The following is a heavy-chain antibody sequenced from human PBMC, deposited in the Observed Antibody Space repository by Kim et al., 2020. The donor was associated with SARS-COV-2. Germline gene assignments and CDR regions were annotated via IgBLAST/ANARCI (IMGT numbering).Heavy chain of an antibody. CDR2: VFYSGST. D-gene: IGHD3-16*02. V-gene: IGHV4-61*08. CDR3: ARDRCRSTTCYLDD. CDR1: GDSVNRAGYY. J-gene: IGHJ4*02. Sequence: SETLSLTCTVTGDSVNRAGYYWSWVRQPPGKGLEWIGYVFYSGSTEYNPSLKGRVIISLDTSKNQFFLRLTSVTAADTAMYYCARDRCRSTTCYLDDWGQGTLVTVSS.